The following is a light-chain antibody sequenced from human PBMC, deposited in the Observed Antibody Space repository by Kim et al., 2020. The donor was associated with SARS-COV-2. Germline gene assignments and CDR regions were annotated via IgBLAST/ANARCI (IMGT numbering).Light chain of an antibody. CDR3: QQANSVPPWT. Sequence: VGDRVTSTCRASQEISTRLAWYQHKPGKAPKLLIFAASTLDSGVPSRISGGGSGTDFTITIARLQPADAATYYCQQANSVPPWTFGQGTKVDIK. J-gene: IGKJ1*01. CDR2: AAS. V-gene: IGKV1-12*01. CDR1: QEISTR.